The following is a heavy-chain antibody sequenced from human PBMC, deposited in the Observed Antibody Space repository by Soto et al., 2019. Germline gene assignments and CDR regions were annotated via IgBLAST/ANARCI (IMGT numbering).Heavy chain of an antibody. V-gene: IGHV3-30*15. CDR2: ISYDGSDK. CDR1: GGTFSSYA. D-gene: IGHD2-2*02. Sequence: SCKASGGTFSSYAISWVRQAPGQGLEWVAVISYDGSDKFYADSVKGRFTISRDNSKNTLYLQMSSLRPDDTAIYYCAKSPNFYCSSPNCYKYYFDYWGQGTLVTVSS. J-gene: IGHJ4*02. CDR3: AKSPNFYCSSPNCYKYYFDY.